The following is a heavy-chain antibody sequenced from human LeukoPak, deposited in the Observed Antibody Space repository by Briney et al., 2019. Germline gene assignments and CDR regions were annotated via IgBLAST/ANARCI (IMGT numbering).Heavy chain of an antibody. D-gene: IGHD3-22*01. CDR3: ARVAGIDYYDSSGYPDY. CDR2: INPKSGGT. CDR1: GYTFTGYF. Sequence: GASVKVSCKASGYTFTGYFIHWVRQATGQGLEWMGWINPKSGGTNYAQKFQGRVTMTRDTSTSTAYMELSRLTSDDTAVYYCARVAGIDYYDSSGYPDYWGQGTLVTVSS. V-gene: IGHV1-2*02. J-gene: IGHJ4*02.